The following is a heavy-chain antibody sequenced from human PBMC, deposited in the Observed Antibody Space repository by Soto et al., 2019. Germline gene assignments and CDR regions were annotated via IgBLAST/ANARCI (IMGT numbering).Heavy chain of an antibody. CDR1: GGTFSSYA. Sequence: QVQLVQSGAEVKKPGSSVKVSCKASGGTFSSYAISWVRQAPGQGLEWMGGIIPIFGTANYAKKFQGRVKITADESTSTAYMELSSLRSEDTAVYYCAREMTEPCYDSSGYRYGMDVWGQGTTVTVSS. CDR2: IIPIFGTA. J-gene: IGHJ6*02. V-gene: IGHV1-69*01. CDR3: AREMTEPCYDSSGYRYGMDV. D-gene: IGHD3-22*01.